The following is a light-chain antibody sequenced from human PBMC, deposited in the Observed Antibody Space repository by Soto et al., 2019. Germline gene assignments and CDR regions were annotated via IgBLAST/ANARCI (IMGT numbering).Light chain of an antibody. CDR2: DVT. J-gene: IGLJ2*01. Sequence: QSVLTQPASVSGSPGQSITISCTGTSSDVGGYNSVSWYQQHPGKAPKLLICDVTNRPSGVSNRFSGSKSGNTASLTISGLQAEDEADYYCSSYTSSSTVVFGGGTQLTVL. CDR1: SSDVGGYNS. V-gene: IGLV2-14*01. CDR3: SSYTSSSTVV.